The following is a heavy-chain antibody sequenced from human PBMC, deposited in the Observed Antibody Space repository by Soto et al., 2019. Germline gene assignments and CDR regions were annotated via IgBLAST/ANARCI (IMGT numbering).Heavy chain of an antibody. CDR3: ARGMSSRVSWISETAIVYNYYGMDV. D-gene: IGHD5-18*01. V-gene: IGHV1-46*01. CDR2: VNPSGDST. CDR1: GDTLTTHY. J-gene: IGHJ6*02. Sequence: QVQLVQSGAEVKKPGASVKVSCKASGDTLTTHYVHWVRQAPGQGLEWMGIVNPSGDSTAYAQKFQGRVPVTRATPTSTVYMELSSLRSEDTAVYYCARGMSSRVSWISETAIVYNYYGMDVWGQGTAVTVSS.